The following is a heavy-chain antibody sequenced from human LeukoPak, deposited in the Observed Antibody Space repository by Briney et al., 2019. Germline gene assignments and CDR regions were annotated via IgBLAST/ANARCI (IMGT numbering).Heavy chain of an antibody. D-gene: IGHD3-22*01. CDR3: ARVYYYDSSGFYFDY. CDR1: GDTFSNYA. J-gene: IGHJ4*02. V-gene: IGHV1-69*13. Sequence: VASVKVSCKASGDTFSNYAISWVRQAPGQGLEWMGWIIPIFVNTNYAQKFEGRVTMTADASTNTAYMELSSLRSEHTAVYYCARVYYYDSSGFYFDYWGQETLVTVPS. CDR2: IIPIFVNT.